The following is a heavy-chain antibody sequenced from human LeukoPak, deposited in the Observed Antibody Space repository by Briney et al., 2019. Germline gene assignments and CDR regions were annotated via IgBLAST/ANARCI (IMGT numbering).Heavy chain of an antibody. V-gene: IGHV1-58*02. J-gene: IGHJ5*02. Sequence: SVKVSCKASGFAFTSSAIQWVRQARGQRLEWLGWIIVGSGETSYAQKLQERVTITTDMSTGTSYMELSSLSPEDAAVYFCAAERYSGSFCCFDPWGQGPLVTVPS. CDR3: AAERYSGSFCCFDP. CDR2: IIVGSGET. CDR1: GFAFTSSA. D-gene: IGHD5-12*01.